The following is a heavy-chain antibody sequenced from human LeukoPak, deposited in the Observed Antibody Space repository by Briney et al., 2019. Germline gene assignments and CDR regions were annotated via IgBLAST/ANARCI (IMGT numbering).Heavy chain of an antibody. J-gene: IGHJ3*02. V-gene: IGHV4-61*08. CDR2: IYYRGSA. CDR3: ARDRNPMSAFDI. Sequence: SETLSLTCIVSGGSVNSGDYYWSWIRQPPGKGLEWIGYIYYRGSANYNPSLKSRVTMPVDTSKNQFSLRLSSVAAADTAVYYCARDRNPMSAFDIWGQGTMVTVSS. CDR1: GGSVNSGDYY. D-gene: IGHD1-14*01.